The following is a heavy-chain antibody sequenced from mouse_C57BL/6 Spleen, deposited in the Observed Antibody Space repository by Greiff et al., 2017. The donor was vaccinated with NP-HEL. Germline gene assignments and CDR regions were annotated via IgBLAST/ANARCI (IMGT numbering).Heavy chain of an antibody. CDR3: ANYYEDAMDY. CDR1: GFTFSDYG. D-gene: IGHD2-4*01. J-gene: IGHJ4*01. CDR2: ISSGSSTI. V-gene: IGHV5-17*01. Sequence: EVHLVESGGGLVKPGGSLKLSCAASGFTFSDYGMHWVRQAPEKGLEWVAYISSGSSTIYYADTVKGRFTISRDNAKNTLFLQMTSLRSEDTAMYYCANYYEDAMDYWGQGTSVTVSS.